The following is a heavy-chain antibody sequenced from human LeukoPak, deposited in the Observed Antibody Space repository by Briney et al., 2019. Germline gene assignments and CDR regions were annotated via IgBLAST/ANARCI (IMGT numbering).Heavy chain of an antibody. CDR1: GYSSTSYW. D-gene: IGHD3-22*01. CDR2: IYPGDSDT. V-gene: IGHV5-51*01. CDR3: ARHRSYYDSSGYIYYGMDV. J-gene: IGHJ6*02. Sequence: GESLKISCKGSGYSSTSYWIGWVRQMPVKGLEWMGIIYPGDSDTRYSPSFQGQVTISADKSISTAYLQWSSLKASDTAMYYCARHRSYYDSSGYIYYGMDVWGQGTTVTVSS.